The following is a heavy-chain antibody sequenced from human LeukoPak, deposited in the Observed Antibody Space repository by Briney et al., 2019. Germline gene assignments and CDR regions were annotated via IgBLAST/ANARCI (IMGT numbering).Heavy chain of an antibody. J-gene: IGHJ4*02. V-gene: IGHV3-33*03. D-gene: IGHD5-12*01. CDR1: GFTFSSYG. Sequence: GGSLRLSCAASGFTFSSYGMQRVRQAPGKGLEWVGVIWYHGSNKSYADSVKGRFTISRDNSKTTLYLQMNSLRAEDKAVYYCAKQVATITGHTFDYWGQGTLVTVSS. CDR2: IWYHGSNK. CDR3: AKQVATITGHTFDY.